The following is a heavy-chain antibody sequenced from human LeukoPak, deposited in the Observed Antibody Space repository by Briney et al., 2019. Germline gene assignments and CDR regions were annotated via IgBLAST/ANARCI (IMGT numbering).Heavy chain of an antibody. V-gene: IGHV4-34*01. D-gene: IGHD3-10*01. CDR1: GGSFSGYY. J-gene: IGHJ6*03. Sequence: NPSETLSLTCAVYGGSFSGYYWSWIRQPPGKGLEWIGEINHSGSTNYNPSLKSRVTISVDTSKNQFSLKLSSVTAADTAVYYCASRRGYYYYYMDVWGKGTTVTVSS. CDR2: INHSGST. CDR3: ASRRGYYYYYMDV.